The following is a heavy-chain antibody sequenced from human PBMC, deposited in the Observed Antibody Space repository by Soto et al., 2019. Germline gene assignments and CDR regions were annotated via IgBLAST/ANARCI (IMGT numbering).Heavy chain of an antibody. V-gene: IGHV3-23*01. CDR1: GYTFSSYA. Sequence: EVQLLESGGGLVQPGGSLRLSCAASGYTFSSYAISWVRQAQGKGLEWVSAISCSGGSTYYAESVKGRFTISRDNSKNTLYLQMNSLRAEDTAVYYCAKTTNYDILTGYDYWGQGTLVTVSS. CDR2: ISCSGGST. J-gene: IGHJ4*02. D-gene: IGHD3-9*01. CDR3: AKTTNYDILTGYDY.